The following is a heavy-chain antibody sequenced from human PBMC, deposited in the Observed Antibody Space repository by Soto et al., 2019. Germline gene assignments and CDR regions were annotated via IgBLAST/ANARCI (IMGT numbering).Heavy chain of an antibody. D-gene: IGHD6-19*01. CDR2: IYHSGST. CDR1: GGSISSSNW. Sequence: QVQLQESGPGLVKPSGTLSLTCAVSGGSISSSNWWSWVRQPPGKGLEWIGEIYHSGSTHSNPSLKSRVTISVDKSKSQFSLKLSSVTAADTAVYYCAGLRSGWSRGWYYWGQGTLVTVSS. V-gene: IGHV4-4*02. CDR3: AGLRSGWSRGWYY. J-gene: IGHJ4*02.